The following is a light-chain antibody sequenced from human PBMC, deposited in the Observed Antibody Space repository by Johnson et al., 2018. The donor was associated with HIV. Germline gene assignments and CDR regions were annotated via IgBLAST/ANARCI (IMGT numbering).Light chain of an antibody. CDR2: ENN. CDR1: SSNIAINY. V-gene: IGLV1-51*02. CDR3: VTWDNSLSAYV. J-gene: IGLJ1*01. Sequence: QSVLTQPPSVSAAPGQKVTISCYGTSSNIAINYVSWYQQLPGTAPKLLIYENNKRPSEIPDRFSGSKSGTSATLGLTGLQTGDEADYYCVTWDNSLSAYVFGSGTKVTVL.